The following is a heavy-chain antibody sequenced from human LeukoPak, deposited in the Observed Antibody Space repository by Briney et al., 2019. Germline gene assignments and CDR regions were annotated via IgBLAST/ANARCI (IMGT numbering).Heavy chain of an antibody. CDR1: GFTFSIYA. Sequence: GGSLRLSCAASGFTFSIYAVSWVRQAPGKGLEWVSAISGSGGSTYYADSVKGRFTISRDNSKNTLYLQMSSLRAEDTAVYYCAKDAIGSYYGDLFDFWGQGTLVTVSS. J-gene: IGHJ4*02. CDR2: ISGSGGST. D-gene: IGHD1-26*01. CDR3: AKDAIGSYYGDLFDF. V-gene: IGHV3-23*01.